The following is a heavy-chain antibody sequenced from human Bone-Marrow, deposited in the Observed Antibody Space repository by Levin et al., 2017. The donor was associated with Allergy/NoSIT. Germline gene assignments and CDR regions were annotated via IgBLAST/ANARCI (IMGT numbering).Heavy chain of an antibody. J-gene: IGHJ4*02. Sequence: HAGGSLRLSCAASDLTFSSYAMSWVRQAPGKGLEWVAAITGSDDNTYYADSVKGRFTISRDISKNTLYLQLNSLRAEDTAVYYCTKDGWENWGQGTLVTVSS. CDR1: DLTFSSYA. CDR2: ITGSDDNT. D-gene: IGHD6-19*01. V-gene: IGHV3-23*01. CDR3: TKDGWEN.